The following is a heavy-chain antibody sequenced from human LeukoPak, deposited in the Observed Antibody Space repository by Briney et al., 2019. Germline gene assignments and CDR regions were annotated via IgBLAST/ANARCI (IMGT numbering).Heavy chain of an antibody. CDR1: VYTFTSYY. J-gene: IGHJ4*02. CDR2: INPSGGST. V-gene: IGHV1-46*01. D-gene: IGHD6-13*01. CDR3: ARDWFRQQLVRGLLLH. Sequence: GASVKVSCKASVYTFTSYYMHCVRQAPGQGLEWLGIINPSGGSTSYAQKFQGRVTMTRDTSTSTVYMELSSLRSEDTAVYYCARDWFRQQLVRGLLLHWGQGTLVTVSS.